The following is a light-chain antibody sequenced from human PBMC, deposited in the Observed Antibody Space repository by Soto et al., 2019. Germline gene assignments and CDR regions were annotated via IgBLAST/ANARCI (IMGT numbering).Light chain of an antibody. CDR2: NNN. CDR1: SSNIGSNL. CDR3: AAWDDSLSGWV. V-gene: IGLV1-47*02. Sequence: QLVLTQPPSASGTPGQRVTISCSGSSSNIGSNLVYWYQQLPGTAPKLLIYNNNQRPSGVPDRLSGSKSGTSASLAISGLRSEDEADYYCAAWDDSLSGWVFGGGTKLTVL. J-gene: IGLJ3*02.